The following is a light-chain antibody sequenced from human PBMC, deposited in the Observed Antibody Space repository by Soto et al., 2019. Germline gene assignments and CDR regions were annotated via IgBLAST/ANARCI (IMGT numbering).Light chain of an antibody. J-gene: IGKJ5*01. Sequence: EIVLTQSPGTLSLSPGERATLSCRASQSLTNSFIAWYQQKPGQAPRLLIYASSSRATGIPDRFSGSGSGTDFTLTISRLESGDFAVYYGQQFGTSLPITFGQGTRLEIK. CDR1: QSLTNSF. CDR3: QQFGTSLPIT. CDR2: ASS. V-gene: IGKV3-20*01.